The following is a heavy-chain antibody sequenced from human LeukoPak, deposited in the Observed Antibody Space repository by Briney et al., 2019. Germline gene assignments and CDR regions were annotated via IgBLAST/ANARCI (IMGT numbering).Heavy chain of an antibody. CDR2: TGNKADGHTT. CDR1: GFSFSDHY. Sequence: GGSLRLSCTASGFSFSDHYIDWVRQAPGKGLEWVGRTGNKADGHTTEYAASVRGRFIISREDSSNSLYLQMNSLKTEDTAVYYCTRGYSGISVYAFDIWGPGTMVTVYS. V-gene: IGHV3-72*01. D-gene: IGHD1-26*01. CDR3: TRGYSGISVYAFDI. J-gene: IGHJ3*02.